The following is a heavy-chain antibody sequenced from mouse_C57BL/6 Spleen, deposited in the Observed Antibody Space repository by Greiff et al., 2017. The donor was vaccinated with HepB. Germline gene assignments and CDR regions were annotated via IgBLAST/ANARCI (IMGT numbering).Heavy chain of an antibody. CDR2: ISDGGSYT. V-gene: IGHV5-4*01. CDR1: GFTFSSYA. J-gene: IGHJ2*01. CDR3: ARDLGGTLDY. Sequence: EVQGVESGGGLVKPGGSLKLSCAASGFTFSSYAMSWVRQTPEKRLEWVATISDGGSYTYYPDNVKGRFTISRDNAKNNLYLQMSHLKSEDTAMYYCARDLGGTLDYWGQGTTLTVSS. D-gene: IGHD2-14*01.